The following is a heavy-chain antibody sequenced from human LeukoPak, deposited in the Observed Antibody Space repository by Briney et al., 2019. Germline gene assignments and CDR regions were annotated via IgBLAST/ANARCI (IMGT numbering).Heavy chain of an antibody. CDR1: GGSISSGDYY. V-gene: IGHV4-30-4*01. CDR3: ARVRTRYYYDSSGPDY. Sequence: SQTLSLTCTVSGGSISSGDYYWSWIRQPPGKGLEWIGYIYYSGSTYYNPSLKSRIIISVDTSKNQFSLRLSSVTAADTAVYYCARVRTRYYYDSSGPDYWGQGTLVTVSS. J-gene: IGHJ4*02. CDR2: IYYSGST. D-gene: IGHD3-22*01.